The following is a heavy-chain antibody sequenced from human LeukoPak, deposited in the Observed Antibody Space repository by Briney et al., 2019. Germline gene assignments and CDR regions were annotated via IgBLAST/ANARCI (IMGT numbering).Heavy chain of an antibody. Sequence: ASVKVSCKASGYTFTSYDINWVRQATGQGLEWMGWMNPNGGNTGYAQKFQGRVTMTRNTSISTAYMELSSLRSEDTAVYYCARSWSSSWLSYYYYYYMDVWGKGTTVTISS. D-gene: IGHD6-13*01. CDR1: GYTFTSYD. J-gene: IGHJ6*03. V-gene: IGHV1-8*01. CDR3: ARSWSSSWLSYYYYYYMDV. CDR2: MNPNGGNT.